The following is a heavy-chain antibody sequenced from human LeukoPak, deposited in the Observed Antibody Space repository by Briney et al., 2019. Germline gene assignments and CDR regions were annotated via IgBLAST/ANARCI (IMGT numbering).Heavy chain of an antibody. Sequence: QPGGSLRLSCAASGFTVSSTYMSWVRQAPGKGLEWVSVIYRGGSTYYTDSVKGRFTISRDNSKNTLFLQMNSLRAEDTAVYYCARVRGVGSTIPYYFDYWGQGTLVTVSS. CDR1: GFTVSSTY. CDR2: IYRGGST. J-gene: IGHJ4*02. CDR3: ARVRGVGSTIPYYFDY. D-gene: IGHD5/OR15-5a*01. V-gene: IGHV3-53*01.